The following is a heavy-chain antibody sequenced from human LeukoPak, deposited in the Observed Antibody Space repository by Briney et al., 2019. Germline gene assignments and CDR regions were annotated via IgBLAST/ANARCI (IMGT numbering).Heavy chain of an antibody. D-gene: IGHD4-23*01. J-gene: IGHJ4*02. Sequence: GGSLRLSCVASGFSFSTYSMNWVRQAPGKGLEWLSYIGSSGSPTYYADSVKGRFTISRDNAENSIYLQMSSLRAEDTAVYFCASGNFYFDFWGQGTLVTVSS. CDR1: GFSFSTYS. V-gene: IGHV3-48*04. CDR3: ASGNFYFDF. CDR2: IGSSGSPT.